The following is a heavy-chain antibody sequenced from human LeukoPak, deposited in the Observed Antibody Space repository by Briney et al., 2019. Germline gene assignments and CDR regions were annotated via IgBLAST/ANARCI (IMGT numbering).Heavy chain of an antibody. J-gene: IGHJ4*02. CDR1: GGTFSSCA. CDR2: INPILGIA. V-gene: IGHV1-69*04. Sequence: GASVKVSCKASGGTFSSCAISWVRQAPGQGLEWMGRINPILGIANYAQKFQGRVTITADKSTSTAYMELSSLRSEDTAVYYCARPDYYYDSSGYYPYWGQGTLVTVSS. D-gene: IGHD3-22*01. CDR3: ARPDYYYDSSGYYPY.